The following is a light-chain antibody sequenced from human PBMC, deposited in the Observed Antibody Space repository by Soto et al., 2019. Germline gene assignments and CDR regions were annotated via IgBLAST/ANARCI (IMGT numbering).Light chain of an antibody. CDR3: QQYYSTPQT. J-gene: IGKJ1*01. CDR1: QGVLYSSNNKNY. CDR2: WAS. V-gene: IGKV4-1*01. Sequence: DIVMTQSPDSLAVSLGERATINCKSSQGVLYSSNNKNYLAWYRQKPGRPPKLLIYWASTRESGVPDRFSGSGSGTDFTLTISSLQAEDVAVYYCQQYYSTPQTFGQGTKVEIK.